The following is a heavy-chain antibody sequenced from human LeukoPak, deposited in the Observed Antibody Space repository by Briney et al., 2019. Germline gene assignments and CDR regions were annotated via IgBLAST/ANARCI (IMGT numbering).Heavy chain of an antibody. Sequence: GRSLRLSCAASGFTFSSYAMHWVRQAPGKGLEWVAVISYDGSNKYYADSVKGRFTISRDNSKNTLYLQMNSLRAEDTAVYYCARSPPEAKYFQHWGQGTLVTVSS. V-gene: IGHV3-30-3*01. J-gene: IGHJ1*01. CDR1: GFTFSSYA. D-gene: IGHD1-14*01. CDR2: ISYDGSNK. CDR3: ARSPPEAKYFQH.